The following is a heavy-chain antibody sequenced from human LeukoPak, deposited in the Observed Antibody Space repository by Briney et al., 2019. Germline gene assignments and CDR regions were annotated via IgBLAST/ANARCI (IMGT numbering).Heavy chain of an antibody. V-gene: IGHV4-34*01. Sequence: SETLSLTCAVYGGSFSGYYWSWIRQPPGKGLEWIGEINHSGSTYYNPSLKSRVTISVDTSKNQFSLKLSSVTAADTAVYYCASCSLQYNWFDPWGQGTLVTVSS. D-gene: IGHD2-15*01. J-gene: IGHJ5*02. CDR1: GGSFSGYY. CDR2: INHSGST. CDR3: ASCSLQYNWFDP.